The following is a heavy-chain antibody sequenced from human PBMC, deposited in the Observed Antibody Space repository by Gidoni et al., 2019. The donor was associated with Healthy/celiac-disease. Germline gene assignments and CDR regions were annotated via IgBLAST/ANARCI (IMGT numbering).Heavy chain of an antibody. CDR3: ARPTRGNYMDV. CDR1: AGSISSSSYY. CDR2: IYYSGST. V-gene: IGHV4-39*01. Sequence: QLQLQETGTGLVKPSETLSLTCTGSAGSISSSSYYRGWIRQPPGKGLEWIGSIYYSGSTYYSPSLKSRVTISIDTSKSQFSLKLSSVTAADTAVYYCARPTRGNYMDVWGKGTTVTVSS. J-gene: IGHJ6*03.